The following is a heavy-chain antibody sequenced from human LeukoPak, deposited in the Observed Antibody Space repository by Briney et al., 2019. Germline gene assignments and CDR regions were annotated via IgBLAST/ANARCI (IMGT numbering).Heavy chain of an antibody. Sequence: SETLSLTCTVSGGSISSSSYYWGWIRQPPGKGLEWIGSIYYSGSTYYNPSLKSRVTISVDTSKNQFSLKLSSVTAADTAVYYCARAGGSGSYYTSGFGYWGQGTLVTVSS. J-gene: IGHJ4*02. CDR3: ARAGGSGSYYTSGFGY. CDR1: GGSISSSSYY. CDR2: IYYSGST. D-gene: IGHD3-10*01. V-gene: IGHV4-39*07.